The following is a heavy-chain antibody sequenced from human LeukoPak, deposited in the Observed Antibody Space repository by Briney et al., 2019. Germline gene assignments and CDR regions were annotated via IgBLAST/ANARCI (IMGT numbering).Heavy chain of an antibody. Sequence: PSETLSLTCTVSGGSISSGGYYWSWVRQHPGKGLEWIGCIYCSGSTYFNPSLKSRVTISADTSKNDFSLKLSSVTAADTAVYYCARDGVSDGFDIWGQGRMVTVSS. CDR2: IYCSGST. D-gene: IGHD3-16*01. J-gene: IGHJ3*02. V-gene: IGHV4-31*03. CDR1: GGSISSGGYY. CDR3: ARDGVSDGFDI.